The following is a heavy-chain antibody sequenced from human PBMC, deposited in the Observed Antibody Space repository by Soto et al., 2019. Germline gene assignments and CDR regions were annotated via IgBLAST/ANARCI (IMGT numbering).Heavy chain of an antibody. Sequence: GGSLRLSCAASGFTVSINYMSWVRQAPGKGLEWVSVIYSGGSTYYADSVKGRFTISRDNSKNTLYLQMNSLRAEDTAVYYCARDRMDDAFDIWGQGTMVTVSS. CDR2: IYSGGST. CDR3: ARDRMDDAFDI. V-gene: IGHV3-66*01. D-gene: IGHD2-8*01. CDR1: GFTVSINY. J-gene: IGHJ3*02.